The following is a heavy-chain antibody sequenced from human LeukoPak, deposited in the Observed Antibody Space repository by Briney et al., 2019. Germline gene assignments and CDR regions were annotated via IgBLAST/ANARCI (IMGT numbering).Heavy chain of an antibody. V-gene: IGHV4-34*01. J-gene: IGHJ4*02. CDR1: GGSFSGYY. CDR3: AGGAAVVLGTLDY. CDR2: INHSGST. D-gene: IGHD6-13*01. Sequence: SETLSLTCAVYGGSFSGYYWSWIRQPPGKGLEWIGEINHSGSTNYNPSLKSRVTISVDTSKNQFSLKLSSVTAADTAVYYCAGGAAVVLGTLDYWGQGTLVTVSS.